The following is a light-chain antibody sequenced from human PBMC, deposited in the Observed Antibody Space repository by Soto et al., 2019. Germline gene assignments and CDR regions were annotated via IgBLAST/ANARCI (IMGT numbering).Light chain of an antibody. Sequence: EIVMTQSPATLSVSPGERATLSCRASQSVSGNLAWYQQKPGQAPRLLIYAASTRATGIPARFSGSESGTESNLTLSTQQSEAFAVYYSQQYNNSPPPTFGPGTKVDI. V-gene: IGKV3-15*01. J-gene: IGKJ3*01. CDR3: QQYNNSPPPT. CDR2: AAS. CDR1: QSVSGN.